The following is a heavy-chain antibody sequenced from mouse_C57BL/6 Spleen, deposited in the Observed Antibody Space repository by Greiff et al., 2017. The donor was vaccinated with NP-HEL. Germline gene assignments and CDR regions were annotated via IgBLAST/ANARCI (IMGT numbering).Heavy chain of an antibody. CDR3: TKRGSKD. CDR1: GFNIKDDY. V-gene: IGHV14-4*01. J-gene: IGHJ2*01. Sequence: EVQLQQSGAELVRPGASVKLSCTASGFNIKDDYMHWVKQRPEQGLAWIGWIDPVHGDTEYASKFQGKATITADTSSNTAYLQLSSLTCEDTAVYCCTKRGSKDWGQGTTLTVSS. CDR2: IDPVHGDT.